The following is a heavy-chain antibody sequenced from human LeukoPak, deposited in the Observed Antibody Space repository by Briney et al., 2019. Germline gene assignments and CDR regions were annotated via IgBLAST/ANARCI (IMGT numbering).Heavy chain of an antibody. Sequence: PGRSLRLSCAASGFTFSDYYMSWIRQAPGKGLEWVSYISSSGSTIYYADSVKGRFTISRDNAKNSLYLQMNSLRAEDTAVYYCARVGYYGSGSSREYYFDYWGQGTLVTVSS. CDR1: GFTFSDYY. J-gene: IGHJ4*02. V-gene: IGHV3-11*01. CDR3: ARVGYYGSGSSREYYFDY. D-gene: IGHD3-10*01. CDR2: ISSSGSTI.